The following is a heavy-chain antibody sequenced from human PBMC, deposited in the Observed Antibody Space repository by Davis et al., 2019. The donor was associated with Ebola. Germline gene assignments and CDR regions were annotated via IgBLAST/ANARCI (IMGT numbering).Heavy chain of an antibody. CDR2: INHSGST. D-gene: IGHD5-18*01. CDR3: ARLVQLWAAGGSYYYHGMDV. Sequence: SETLSLTCAVYGGSFSGYYWSWIRQPPGKGLEWIGEINHSGSTNYNPSLKSRVTISVDTSKNQFSLKLSSVTAADTAVYYCARLVQLWAAGGSYYYHGMDVWGQGTTVTVSS. J-gene: IGHJ6*02. V-gene: IGHV4-34*01. CDR1: GGSFSGYY.